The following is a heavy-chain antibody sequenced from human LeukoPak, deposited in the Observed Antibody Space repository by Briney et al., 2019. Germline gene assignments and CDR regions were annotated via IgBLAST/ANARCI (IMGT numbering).Heavy chain of an antibody. CDR3: ARAQPYSSSWYPLDY. V-gene: IGHV4-34*01. CDR2: INHSGST. CDR1: GGSFSGYY. Sequence: PSETLSLTCAVYGGSFSGYYWSWIRQPPGKGLEWIGEINHSGSTNYNPSLKSRVTISVDTSKNQFSLKLSSVTVADTAVYYCARAQPYSSSWYPLDYWGQGTLVTVSS. J-gene: IGHJ4*02. D-gene: IGHD6-13*01.